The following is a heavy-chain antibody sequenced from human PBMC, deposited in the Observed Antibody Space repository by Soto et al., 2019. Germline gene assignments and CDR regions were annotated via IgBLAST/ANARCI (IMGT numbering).Heavy chain of an antibody. Sequence: PSETLSLTCTVSGGSISSGGYYWSWIRQQQGKGREWIGYIYYSGSTDYNPSLKSRVTISVDTSKNQFSLKLSSVTAADTAVYYCARGEAMGQVLFGYWGQGTLVTVSS. CDR1: GGSISSGGYY. J-gene: IGHJ4*02. CDR3: ARGEAMGQVLFGY. CDR2: IYYSGST. D-gene: IGHD5-18*01. V-gene: IGHV4-31*03.